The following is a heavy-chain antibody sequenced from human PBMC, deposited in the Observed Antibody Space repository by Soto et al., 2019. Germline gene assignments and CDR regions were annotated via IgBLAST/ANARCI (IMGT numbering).Heavy chain of an antibody. J-gene: IGHJ4*02. CDR2: INAGNGNT. CDR1: GYTFTSYA. V-gene: IGHV1-3*01. Sequence: QVQLVQSGAEVKKPGASVKVSCQASGYTFTSYAMHWVRQAPGQRLEWMGWINAGNGNTKYSQKFQGRVTITRDTSASTAYMELSSLRSEDTAVYYCARRIAVAATFDYWGQGTLVTVSS. CDR3: ARRIAVAATFDY. D-gene: IGHD6-19*01.